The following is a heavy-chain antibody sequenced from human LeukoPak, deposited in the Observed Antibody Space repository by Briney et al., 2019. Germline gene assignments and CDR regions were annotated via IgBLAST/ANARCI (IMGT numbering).Heavy chain of an antibody. CDR2: FSYSGST. V-gene: IGHV4-39*07. CDR1: GGSISSSPYY. Sequence: PSETLSLTCTVSGGSISSSPYYWDWIRQPPGKGLEWIGSFSYSGSTYYNPSLKSRVTISVDTSKNQFSLKLSSVTAADTAVYYCARTQTRFDPWGQGTLVTVSS. J-gene: IGHJ5*02. CDR3: ARTQTRFDP.